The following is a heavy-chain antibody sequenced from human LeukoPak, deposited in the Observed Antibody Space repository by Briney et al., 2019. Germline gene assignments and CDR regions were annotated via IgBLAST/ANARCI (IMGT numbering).Heavy chain of an antibody. J-gene: IGHJ1*01. Sequence: QSGGSLRLSCAASGLSFADSWMHWVRQAPGKGLVWVSRINNDGSDTRYADSVRGRFTISRDNAKSTLYLQMNSLRAEDTAVYYCARVSGLGMNEYYQHWGQGTLVTVPS. CDR2: INNDGSDT. V-gene: IGHV3-74*01. D-gene: IGHD3-16*01. CDR1: GLSFADSW. CDR3: ARVSGLGMNEYYQH.